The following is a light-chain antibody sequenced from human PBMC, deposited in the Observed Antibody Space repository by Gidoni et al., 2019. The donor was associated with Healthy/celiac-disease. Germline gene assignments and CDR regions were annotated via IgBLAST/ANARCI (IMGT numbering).Light chain of an antibody. Sequence: DIVMTQSPDSLPVSLGERATINCKSSQSVLYSSNNKNYLAWYQQKPGQPPKLLIYWASTRESGVPDRFSGSGSGTDFPLTISSLQAADVAVYYCQQYYNTPRSFGPGTKVDIK. CDR1: QSVLYSSNNKNY. V-gene: IGKV4-1*01. CDR2: WAS. CDR3: QQYYNTPRS. J-gene: IGKJ3*01.